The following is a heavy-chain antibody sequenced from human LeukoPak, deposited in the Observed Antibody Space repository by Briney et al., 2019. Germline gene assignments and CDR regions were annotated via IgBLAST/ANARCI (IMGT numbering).Heavy chain of an antibody. Sequence: ASVKVSCKASGYTFTGYYMHWVRQARGQGLEWMGWINPNSGGTNYAQKFQGRVTMTRDTSISTAYMELSRLRSDDTAVYYCARGSRIAVAGTSPFDYWGQGTLVTVSS. V-gene: IGHV1-2*02. J-gene: IGHJ4*02. CDR2: INPNSGGT. CDR3: ARGSRIAVAGTSPFDY. CDR1: GYTFTGYY. D-gene: IGHD6-19*01.